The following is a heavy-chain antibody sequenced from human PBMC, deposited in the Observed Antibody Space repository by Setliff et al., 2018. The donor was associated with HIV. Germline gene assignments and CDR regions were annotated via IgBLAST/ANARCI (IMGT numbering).Heavy chain of an antibody. CDR3: ARDRRGYYYGSGSCYMDV. CDR1: GGSVNSGNYH. D-gene: IGHD3-10*01. V-gene: IGHV4-61*09. CDR2: IYTSGIT. J-gene: IGHJ6*03. Sequence: LSLTCSVSGGSVNSGNYHWAWIRQPAGKGLEWIGHIYTSGITDYNPSLRSRVTISGDTSKNQFSLKLSSVTAAETAVYYCARDRRGYYYGSGSCYMDVWGTGTTVTVSS.